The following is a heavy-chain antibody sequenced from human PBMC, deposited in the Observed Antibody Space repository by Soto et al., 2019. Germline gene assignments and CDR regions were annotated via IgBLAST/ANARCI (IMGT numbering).Heavy chain of an antibody. CDR2: ITSNGGRT. J-gene: IGHJ4*02. Sequence: GGSLRLSCSASGFSFSSYAMHWVRQAPGKGLEFVSAITSNGGRTYYADSVKGRFTVSRDNSKNTLFLQMSSLRAEDTAVYYCVNKGYCSGDDCYFLDYWGQGTLVTVSS. V-gene: IGHV3-64D*08. D-gene: IGHD2-15*01. CDR1: GFSFSSYA. CDR3: VNKGYCSGDDCYFLDY.